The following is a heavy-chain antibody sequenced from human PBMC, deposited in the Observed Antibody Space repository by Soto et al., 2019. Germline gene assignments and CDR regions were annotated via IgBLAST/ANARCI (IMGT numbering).Heavy chain of an antibody. CDR1: GFTFSSYA. Sequence: EVQLLESGGGLVQPGGSLRLSCAASGFTFSSYAMSWVRQAPGKGLEWVSAISGSGGSTYYADSVKGRFTISRDNSKNTLYLQMNSLRAEDTAVYHCAKDPNDSSGYYLSYFDYWGQGTLVTVSS. V-gene: IGHV3-23*01. J-gene: IGHJ4*02. CDR3: AKDPNDSSGYYLSYFDY. CDR2: ISGSGGST. D-gene: IGHD3-22*01.